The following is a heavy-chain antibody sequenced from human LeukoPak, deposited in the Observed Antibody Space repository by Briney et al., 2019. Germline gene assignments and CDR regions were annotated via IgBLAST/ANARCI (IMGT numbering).Heavy chain of an antibody. Sequence: AGGSLRLSCAASGFTFSSYGMSWVRQAPGKGLEWDSAISNSGGSTPYADSVKGRFTISRDNSKNTLYLQMNSLRGEDTAVYYCARGPWSAAGYNGMDVWGQGTTVTVSS. CDR1: GFTFSSYG. CDR3: ARGPWSAAGYNGMDV. D-gene: IGHD6-13*01. V-gene: IGHV3-23*01. J-gene: IGHJ6*02. CDR2: ISNSGGST.